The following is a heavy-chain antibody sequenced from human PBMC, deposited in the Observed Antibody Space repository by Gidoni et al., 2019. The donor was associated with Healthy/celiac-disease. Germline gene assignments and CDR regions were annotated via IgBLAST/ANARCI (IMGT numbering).Heavy chain of an antibody. CDR3: ARDYLGNWFDP. J-gene: IGHJ5*02. V-gene: IGHV4-61*01. CDR2: IYHRGCP. D-gene: IGHD7-27*01. Sequence: QVQLQESGPGLVKPSETLSLTCTVSAGSVSSGSYYWSGIRQPPGTGLGWIGYIYHRGCPNYNPSLKSRATISGDTSKNPFALRLSSVTAADTAVYYCARDYLGNWFDPWGQGTLVTVSS. CDR1: AGSVSSGSYY.